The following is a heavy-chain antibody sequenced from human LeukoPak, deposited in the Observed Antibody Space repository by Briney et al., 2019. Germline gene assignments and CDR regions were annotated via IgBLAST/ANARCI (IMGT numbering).Heavy chain of an antibody. CDR1: GGPFRGYY. CDR3: ARALRYFDWSWAS. J-gene: IGHJ4*02. V-gene: IGHV4-34*01. Sequence: SETLSLTCALYGGPFRGYYSSWIREPPGKGVEWSGEINHSAGTNYNPSLKSRVTISVDTSKNQFSLKLSPVTAADTAVYYCARALRYFDWSWASWGQGTLDTVSS. CDR2: INHSAGT. D-gene: IGHD3-9*01.